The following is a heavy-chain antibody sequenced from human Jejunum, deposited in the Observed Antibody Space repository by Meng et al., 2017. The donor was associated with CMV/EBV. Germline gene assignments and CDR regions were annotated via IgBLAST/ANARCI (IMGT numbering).Heavy chain of an antibody. CDR3: ANRAWIET. Sequence: EVQLLEFGGGLVQPGGSLRLSCAASGFTFNDQAMTWVRQAPGKGLEWVAHISESGTNTNYADSVRGRFRISRDNSKSTLYLEMNSLRVEDTAVYFCANRAWIETCGQGTLVTVSS. CDR1: GFTFNDQA. J-gene: IGHJ5*02. V-gene: IGHV3-23*01. D-gene: IGHD5-12*01. CDR2: ISESGTNT.